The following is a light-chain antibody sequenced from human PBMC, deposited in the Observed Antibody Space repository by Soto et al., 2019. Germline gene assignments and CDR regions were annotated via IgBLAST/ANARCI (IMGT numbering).Light chain of an antibody. V-gene: IGLV2-8*01. Sequence: QSALTQPPSASGSPGQSVTISGTGTSSDVGAYNYVSWYQQHPGKAPKLMIYQVTKRPSGVPDRFSASKSGNTASLTVSGLQAEDEADYYCSSYAGNSFYVFGTGTKVTVL. CDR1: SSDVGAYNY. CDR3: SSYAGNSFYV. J-gene: IGLJ1*01. CDR2: QVT.